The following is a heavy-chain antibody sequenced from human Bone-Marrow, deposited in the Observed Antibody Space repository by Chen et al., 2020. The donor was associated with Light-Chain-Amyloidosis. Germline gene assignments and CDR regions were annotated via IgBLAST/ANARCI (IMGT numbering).Heavy chain of an antibody. CDR2: VSGSGDRT. Sequence: EVQVAESGGGWVQPGGALRLSCAACGFIFHKFAMTWLRQAPGKGLEWVSGVSGSGDRTYYADSVKGRFIISRDSSKHTVYLQMDSLRVDDTAVYYCAKGLAVFAIYGVDVWGQGTAVTVS. J-gene: IGHJ6*02. V-gene: IGHV3-23*04. D-gene: IGHD3-16*01. CDR1: GFIFHKFA. CDR3: AKGLAVFAIYGVDV.